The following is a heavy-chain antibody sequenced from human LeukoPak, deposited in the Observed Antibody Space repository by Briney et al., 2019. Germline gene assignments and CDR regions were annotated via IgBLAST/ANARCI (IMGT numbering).Heavy chain of an antibody. CDR2: ISSSSSTI. Sequence: GGSLRLSCAASGFTFSSYSMNWVRQAPGKGLEWVSYISSSSSTIYYADSVKGRFTISRDNAKNSLYLQMNSPRAEDTAVYYCARDLGNYDFWSGPPGSMDVWGQGTTVTVSS. CDR1: GFTFSSYS. CDR3: ARDLGNYDFWSGPPGSMDV. V-gene: IGHV3-48*04. D-gene: IGHD3-3*01. J-gene: IGHJ6*02.